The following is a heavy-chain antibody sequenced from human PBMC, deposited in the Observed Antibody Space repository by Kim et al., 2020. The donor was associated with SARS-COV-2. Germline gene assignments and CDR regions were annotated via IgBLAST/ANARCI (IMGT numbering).Heavy chain of an antibody. V-gene: IGHV4-39*01. CDR1: GGSISSSSYY. CDR3: ARQLLVGGLGTPFDY. CDR2: IYYSGST. J-gene: IGHJ4*01. Sequence: SETLSLTCTVSGGSISSSSYYWGWIREPPGKVLEWIGSIYYSGSTYYNPSLKIRVTISVDTCMNQFSLKLSSVTAADTAVYYFARQLLVGGLGTPFDYWG. D-gene: IGHD3-10*01.